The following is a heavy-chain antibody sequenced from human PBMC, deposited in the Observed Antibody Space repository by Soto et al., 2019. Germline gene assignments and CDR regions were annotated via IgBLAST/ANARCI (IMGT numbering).Heavy chain of an antibody. J-gene: IGHJ4*02. CDR2: FDPEDGET. CDR1: GYTLTELS. D-gene: IGHD2-8*01. V-gene: IGHV1-24*01. CDR3: ATVPLMVYAMACDY. Sequence: SVKVSCKVSGYTLTELSMHWVRQAPGKGLEWMGGFDPEDGETIYAQKFQGRVTMTEDTSTDTAYMELSSLRSEDTAVYYCATVPLMVYAMACDYWGQGTLVTVSS.